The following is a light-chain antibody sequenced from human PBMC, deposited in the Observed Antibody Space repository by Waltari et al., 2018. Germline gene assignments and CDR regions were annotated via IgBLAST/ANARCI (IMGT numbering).Light chain of an antibody. V-gene: IGKV2-30*02. Sequence: DVVMTQSPLSLPITPGQPASMTCRSSQSLLHSNGNTYLSWFLQKPGQPPRRLIYKVSDRDSGVPDRFSGSGAGTDFTLKISRVEAEDVRIYYCMQATHFPLTFGGGTKVEIK. CDR2: KVS. J-gene: IGKJ4*01. CDR3: MQATHFPLT. CDR1: QSLLHSNGNTY.